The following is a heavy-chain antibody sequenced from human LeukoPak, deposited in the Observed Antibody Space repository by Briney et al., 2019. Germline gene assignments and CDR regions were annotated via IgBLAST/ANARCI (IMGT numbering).Heavy chain of an antibody. Sequence: PSETLSLTCAVSGGSISSGGYSWSWIRQPRGKGLGWIGYIYHSGSTYYNPSLKSRVTISVDRSKNQFSLKLSSVTAADTAVYYCARAADYVWGSYFDYWGQGTLVTVSS. V-gene: IGHV4-30-2*01. CDR2: IYHSGST. CDR1: GGSISSGGYS. D-gene: IGHD3-16*01. J-gene: IGHJ4*02. CDR3: ARAADYVWGSYFDY.